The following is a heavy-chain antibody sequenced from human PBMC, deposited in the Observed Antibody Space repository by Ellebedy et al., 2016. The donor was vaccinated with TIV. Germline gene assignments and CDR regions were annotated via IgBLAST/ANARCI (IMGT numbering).Heavy chain of an antibody. Sequence: PGGSLRLSCAASGFMFSNFRMNWVRQAPGKGLEWISSISGHVQYINYRDSVKGRFITSRDNAKKSLFLQMDSLRAEDTAVYYCARDRGEGRIFSFFDLWGQGTLVTVSS. CDR2: ISGHVQYI. CDR1: GFMFSNFR. J-gene: IGHJ4*02. D-gene: IGHD3-16*01. V-gene: IGHV3-21*01. CDR3: ARDRGEGRIFSFFDL.